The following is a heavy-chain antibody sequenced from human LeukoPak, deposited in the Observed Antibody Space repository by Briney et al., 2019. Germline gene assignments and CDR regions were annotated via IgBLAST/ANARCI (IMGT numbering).Heavy chain of an antibody. J-gene: IGHJ5*02. Sequence: GGSLRLSCAASGFTFSSYGMHWVRQAPGKGLEWVAVISYDGSNKYYADSVKGRFTISRDNSKNTLYLQMNSLRAEDTAVYYCARVYGSGSYHRQSWGQGTLVTVSS. CDR1: GFTFSSYG. D-gene: IGHD3-10*01. CDR2: ISYDGSNK. V-gene: IGHV3-30*03. CDR3: ARVYGSGSYHRQS.